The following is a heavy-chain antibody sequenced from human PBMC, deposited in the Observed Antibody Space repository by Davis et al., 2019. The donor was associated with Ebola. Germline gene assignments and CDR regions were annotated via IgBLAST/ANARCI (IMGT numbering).Heavy chain of an antibody. J-gene: IGHJ3*02. CDR2: IYYSGST. V-gene: IGHV4-59*01. D-gene: IGHD1-26*01. CDR1: GGSISSYY. Sequence: PSETLSLTCTVSGGSISSYYWSWIRQPPGKGLEWIGYIYYSGSTNYNPSLKSRVTISVDTSKNQFSLKLSSVTAADTAVYYCAREYSGSYLRGGDAFDIWGQGTMVTVSS. CDR3: AREYSGSYLRGGDAFDI.